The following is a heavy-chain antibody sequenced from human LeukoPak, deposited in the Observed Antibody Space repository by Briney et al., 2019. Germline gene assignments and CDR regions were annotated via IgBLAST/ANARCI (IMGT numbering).Heavy chain of an antibody. CDR2: ISSSSSYI. Sequence: GGSLRLSCAASGFTFSSYSMNWVRQAPGKGLEWVSSISSSSSYIYYADSVEGRFTISRDNAKNSLYLQMNGLRAEDTAVYYCARDLYYYDSSGYPLWGQGTMVTVSS. V-gene: IGHV3-21*01. D-gene: IGHD3-22*01. CDR1: GFTFSSYS. CDR3: ARDLYYYDSSGYPL. J-gene: IGHJ3*01.